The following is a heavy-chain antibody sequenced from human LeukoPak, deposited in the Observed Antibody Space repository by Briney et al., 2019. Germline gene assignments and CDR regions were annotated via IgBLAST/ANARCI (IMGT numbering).Heavy chain of an antibody. CDR1: SGSISSYY. Sequence: SETLSLTCTVSSGSISSYYWSWIRQPPGKGLEWIAYISDIGSINYNPSLESRVTISLDTSKNQFSLKLSSVTAADTAVYYCAGHHPRNTVDFWGQGTLVTVSS. D-gene: IGHD2/OR15-2a*01. J-gene: IGHJ4*02. CDR3: AGHHPRNTVDF. CDR2: ISDIGSI. V-gene: IGHV4-59*08.